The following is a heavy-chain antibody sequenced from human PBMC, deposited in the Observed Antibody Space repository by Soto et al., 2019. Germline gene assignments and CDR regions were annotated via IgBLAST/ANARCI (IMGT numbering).Heavy chain of an antibody. D-gene: IGHD3-10*01. CDR2: FDPEDGET. V-gene: IGHV1-24*01. J-gene: IGHJ3*02. CDR1: GYLLAEFA. Sequence: QVQLVQSGAEVTKPGASVRVSCKVSGYLLAEFAIHWVRQAPGKGLEWMGGFDPEDGETIYAQSFQGRVTMTEDTSTDTAYMELNSLSAADTAVYYCATYLVTTMHVFDIWGQGTVVTVSS. CDR3: ATYLVTTMHVFDI.